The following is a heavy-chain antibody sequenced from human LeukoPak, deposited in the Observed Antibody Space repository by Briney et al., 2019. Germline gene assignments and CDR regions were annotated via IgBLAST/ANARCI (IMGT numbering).Heavy chain of an antibody. D-gene: IGHD6-19*01. V-gene: IGHV3-33*01. CDR3: AREGIAVAADYYYGMDV. CDR1: GFTFSSYG. CDR2: IWYDGSNK. J-gene: IGHJ6*02. Sequence: PGRSLRLSCAASGFTFSSYGMHWVRQAPGKGLEWVAVIWYDGSNKYYADSVKGRFTISRDNSKNTLYLQMNSLRAEDTAVYYCAREGIAVAADYYYGMDVWGQGTTVTVSS.